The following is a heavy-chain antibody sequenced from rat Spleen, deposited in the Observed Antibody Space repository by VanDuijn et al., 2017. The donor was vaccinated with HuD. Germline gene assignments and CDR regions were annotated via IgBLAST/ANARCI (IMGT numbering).Heavy chain of an antibody. CDR1: GFTFRNYD. D-gene: IGHD1-4*01. J-gene: IGHJ2*01. Sequence: EVQLVESGGGLVQPGRSMKLSCAASGFTFRNYDMAWVRQAPTKGLEWVASISYDGSGTYYQNSVKGRFTISRDNAKSTLYLQMNSLRSEDTATYYCTRDPGSPFDYWGQGVMVTVSS. V-gene: IGHV5-20*01. CDR3: TRDPGSPFDY. CDR2: ISYDGSGT.